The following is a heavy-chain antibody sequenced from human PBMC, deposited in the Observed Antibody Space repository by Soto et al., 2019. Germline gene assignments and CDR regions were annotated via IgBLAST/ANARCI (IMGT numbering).Heavy chain of an antibody. V-gene: IGHV1-69*06. CDR1: GGTFSSYA. CDR2: IIPIFGTA. J-gene: IGHJ3*02. CDR3: ARRAHILAPFDS. D-gene: IGHD2-21*01. Sequence: SVKVSCKASGGTFSSYAISWVRQAPGQGLEWMGGIIPIFGTANYAQKFQGRVTITADKSTSTAYMELSSLRSEDTAVYYCARRAHILAPFDSWGQGTMVTVSS.